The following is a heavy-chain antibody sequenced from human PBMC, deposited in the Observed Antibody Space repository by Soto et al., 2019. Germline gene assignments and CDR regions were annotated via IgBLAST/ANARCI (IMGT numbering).Heavy chain of an antibody. Sequence: QVQLVQSGAEVKKPGSSVKVSCKASGGTFSSYAISWVRQAPGQGLEWMGGIIPISGTANSAQKFQGRVTITEDESTSTAYMELSSLRSEDTAVYYCARSQGSSTSLEIYYYYYYGMDVWGQGTTVTFSS. CDR2: IIPISGTA. CDR3: ARSQGSSTSLEIYYYYYYGMDV. CDR1: GGTFSSYA. J-gene: IGHJ6*02. V-gene: IGHV1-69*01. D-gene: IGHD2-2*01.